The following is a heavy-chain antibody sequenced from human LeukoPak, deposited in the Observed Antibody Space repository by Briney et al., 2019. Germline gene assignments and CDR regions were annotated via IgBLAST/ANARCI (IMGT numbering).Heavy chain of an antibody. D-gene: IGHD6-13*01. CDR2: IRYDGSNK. J-gene: IGHJ4*02. Sequence: GGSLRLSCAASGFTFSNFAMHWVRQAPGKGLEWVAFIRYDGSNKYYADSVRGRFTISRDNSKDTLYLQMNLRADDTAVYYCAKSYRSGWYRGVIDYWGQGTLVTVSS. CDR1: GFTFSNFA. CDR3: AKSYRSGWYRGVIDY. V-gene: IGHV3-30*02.